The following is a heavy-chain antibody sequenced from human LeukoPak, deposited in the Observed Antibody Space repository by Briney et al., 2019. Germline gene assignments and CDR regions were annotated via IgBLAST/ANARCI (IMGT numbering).Heavy chain of an antibody. CDR1: GGSISRYY. Sequence: SETLSLTCTVSGGSISRYYWNWIRQPPGKGLEWIGYISYSGSTDYNPSLKSRVTMSVDTSKNQFSLKLKSVTPADTAIYYCTRDRRDGYNYVDVWGQGTLVTVSS. D-gene: IGHD5-24*01. CDR3: TRDRRDGYNYVDV. CDR2: ISYSGST. J-gene: IGHJ4*02. V-gene: IGHV4-59*01.